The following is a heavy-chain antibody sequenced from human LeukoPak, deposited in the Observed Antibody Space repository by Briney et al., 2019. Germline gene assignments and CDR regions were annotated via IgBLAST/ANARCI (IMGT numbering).Heavy chain of an antibody. J-gene: IGHJ5*02. CDR3: AGDLAAYYGSGSWWFDP. D-gene: IGHD3-10*01. Sequence: ASVKVSCKASGYTFTSYGISWVRQAPGQGLEWMGWISAYNGNTNYAQKLQGRVTMSTDTSTSTAYMELSSLRSGDTAVYYCAGDLAAYYGSGSWWFDPWGQGTLVTVSS. CDR1: GYTFTSYG. CDR2: ISAYNGNT. V-gene: IGHV1-18*01.